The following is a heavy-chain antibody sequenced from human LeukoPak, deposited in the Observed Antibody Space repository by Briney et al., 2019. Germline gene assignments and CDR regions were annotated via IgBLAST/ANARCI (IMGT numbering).Heavy chain of an antibody. Sequence: ASVKVPCKASGYTFTNYAMNWVRQAPGQGLEWMGWINTNTGNSTYAQGFTGRFVFSLDTSVSTAYLQISSLKAEDTAVYYCARKGHSSSWWFDPWGQGTLVTVSS. CDR2: INTNTGNS. V-gene: IGHV7-4-1*02. CDR3: ARKGHSSSWWFDP. D-gene: IGHD6-13*01. J-gene: IGHJ5*02. CDR1: GYTFTNYA.